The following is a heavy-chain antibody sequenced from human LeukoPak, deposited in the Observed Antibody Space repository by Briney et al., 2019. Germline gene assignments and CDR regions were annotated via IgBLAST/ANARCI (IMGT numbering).Heavy chain of an antibody. V-gene: IGHV4-34*01. CDR2: INHSGST. CDR1: GGSFSDHY. Sequence: SETLSLTCAVYGGSFSDHYWTWIRQPPGKGLEWIGEINHSGSTNYDPSLKSRVTISVDTSNYQFSLKLSSVTAADTAVYYCAVIPRAWGQGTLVTVSS. J-gene: IGHJ5*02. CDR3: AVIPRA. D-gene: IGHD3-16*02.